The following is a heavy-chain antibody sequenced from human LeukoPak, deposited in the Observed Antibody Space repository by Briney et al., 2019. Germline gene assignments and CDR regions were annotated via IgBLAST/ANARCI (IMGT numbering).Heavy chain of an antibody. Sequence: GASVKVSCKASGYSFTGYYMHWVRQAPGQGLEWMGWINPKSGATNYAQRLQGRVTMTRDTSITTAYMELNRLRSDDTAVYYCAKGRSVVVISATRNWFDPWGQGTLVTVSS. CDR2: INPKSGAT. V-gene: IGHV1-2*02. J-gene: IGHJ5*02. CDR3: AKGRSVVVISATRNWFDP. D-gene: IGHD2-15*01. CDR1: GYSFTGYY.